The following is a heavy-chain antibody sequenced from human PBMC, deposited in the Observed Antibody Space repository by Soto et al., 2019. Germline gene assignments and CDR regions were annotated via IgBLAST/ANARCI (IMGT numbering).Heavy chain of an antibody. CDR1: GFTFRKFW. J-gene: IGHJ1*01. CDR2: ISSDGTTT. CDR3: AIQDCTNDVCLEAAVTVGGALES. V-gene: IGHV3-74*01. D-gene: IGHD2-8*01. Sequence: EVQLVQSGGGLAQPGKSLRLSCAASGFTFRKFWMHWVRQVPGKGPVWVSYISSDGTTTDYADSVKGRFTISSDNAKDTLYLQMASLRAEDTAVYYCAIQDCTNDVCLEAAVTVGGALESWGQGTLVTVSS.